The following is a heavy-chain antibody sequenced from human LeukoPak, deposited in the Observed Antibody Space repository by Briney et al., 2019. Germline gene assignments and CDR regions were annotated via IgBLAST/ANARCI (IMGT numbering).Heavy chain of an antibody. D-gene: IGHD6-13*01. J-gene: IGHJ4*02. CDR3: ARGGDSPQDY. CDR2: INHSGST. CDR1: GGSFSGYY. Sequence: PSETLSLTCAVYGGSFSGYYWSWIRQPPGKGLEWIGEINHSGSTNYNPSLKSRVTISVDTSKNQFSLKLSSVTAADTAVYYCARGGDSPQDYWGQGTLVTVSS. V-gene: IGHV4-34*01.